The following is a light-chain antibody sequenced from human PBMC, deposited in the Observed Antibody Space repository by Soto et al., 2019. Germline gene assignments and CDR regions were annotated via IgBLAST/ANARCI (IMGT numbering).Light chain of an antibody. CDR2: EVS. CDR1: GSDVGGYNY. V-gene: IGLV2-14*01. Sequence: QSVLTQPASVSGSPGQSITISCTGTGSDVGGYNYVSWYQQHPGKAPKLMIYEVSNRPSGVSNRFFGSKSGNTASLTISGLQAEDEADYYCSSYTSSSSLYVFGTGTKVTVL. J-gene: IGLJ1*01. CDR3: SSYTSSSSLYV.